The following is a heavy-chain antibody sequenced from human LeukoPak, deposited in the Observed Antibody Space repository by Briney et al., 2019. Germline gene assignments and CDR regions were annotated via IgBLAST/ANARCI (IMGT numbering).Heavy chain of an antibody. J-gene: IGHJ6*02. CDR1: GFTFSSYE. D-gene: IGHD3-3*01. CDR3: VRDGGLAYGMDV. CDR2: ITSGSRTI. V-gene: IGHV3-48*02. Sequence: PGGSLRLSCAASGFTFSSYEMNWVRQAPGKGLEWVSYITSGSRTIYYADSVKGRFTISRDNAKNSLYLQMNSLRDEDTAVYYCVRDGGLAYGMDVWGQGTTVTVSS.